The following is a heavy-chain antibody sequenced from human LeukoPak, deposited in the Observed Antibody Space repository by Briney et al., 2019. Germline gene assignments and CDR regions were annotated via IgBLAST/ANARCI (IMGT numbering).Heavy chain of an antibody. J-gene: IGHJ4*02. CDR2: TSSDGSNK. CDR3: ARDPLDSSGYYYGGSFDY. CDR1: GLTFSSYA. V-gene: IGHV3-30-3*01. Sequence: GGSLRLSCAASGLTFSSYAMSWVRHAPGKGLEWVVVTSSDGSNKDYADSVKGRFTISRDNSKNTLYLQMNSLRAEDTAVYYCARDPLDSSGYYYGGSFDYWGQGTLVTVSS. D-gene: IGHD3-22*01.